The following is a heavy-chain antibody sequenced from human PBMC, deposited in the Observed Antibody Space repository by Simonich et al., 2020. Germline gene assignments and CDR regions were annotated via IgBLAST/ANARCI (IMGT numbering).Heavy chain of an antibody. CDR2: ISSIGSTI. CDR3: ARALTGEHDAFDI. J-gene: IGHJ3*02. D-gene: IGHD7-27*01. CDR1: GFTFSDYY. V-gene: IGHV3-11*01. Sequence: QVQLVESGGGLVKPGGSLRLSCAASGFTFSDYYMSWIRQAPGKGLEGVAEISSIGSTIDYADSVKGRFTISRDNAKNALYLQMNSLRAEDTAVYYCARALTGEHDAFDIWGQGTMVTVSS.